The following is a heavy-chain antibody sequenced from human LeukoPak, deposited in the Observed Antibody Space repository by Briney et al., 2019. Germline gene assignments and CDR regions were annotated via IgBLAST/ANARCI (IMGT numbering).Heavy chain of an antibody. V-gene: IGHV1-2*02. CDR2: INPNSGGT. CDR1: GYTFTGYY. CDR3: ARGSGVGDDFYYYGMDV. Sequence: ASVKVSCKASGYTFTGYYMHWVRQAPGQGLEWMGWINPNSGGTNYAQKFQGRVTMTRDTSISTAYMELSRLRSDDTAVYYWARGSGVGDDFYYYGMDVWGQGTTVTVSS. D-gene: IGHD3-16*01. J-gene: IGHJ6*02.